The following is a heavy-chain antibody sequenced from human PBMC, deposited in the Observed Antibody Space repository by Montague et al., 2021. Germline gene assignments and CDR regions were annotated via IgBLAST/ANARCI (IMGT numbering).Heavy chain of an antibody. J-gene: IGHJ4*02. V-gene: IGHV4-39*01. CDR2: IYYSGST. CDR3: ASSSRGRSLQSYFDY. Sequence: SETLSLTCTVSGGSISSSSYYWGWIRQPPGKGLEWIGSIYYSGSTYYNPSLKSRVTISVDTSKNQFSLKLSSVTAADTAVYYCASSSRGRSLQSYFDYWGQGTLVTVSS. D-gene: IGHD5-24*01. CDR1: GGSISSSSYY.